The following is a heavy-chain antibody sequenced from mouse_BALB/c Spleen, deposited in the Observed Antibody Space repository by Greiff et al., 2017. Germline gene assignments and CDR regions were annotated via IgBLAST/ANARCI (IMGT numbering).Heavy chain of an antibody. CDR1: GFTFSSYY. CDR2: INSNGGST. CDR3: ARHDDYGYAMDY. D-gene: IGHD1-1*01. V-gene: IGHV5-6-2*01. Sequence: EVQLVESGGGLVKLGGSLKLSCAASGFTFSSYYMSWVRQTPEKRLELVAAINSNGGSTYYPDTVKGRFTISRDNAKNTLYLQMSSLKSEDTALYYCARHDDYGYAMDYWGLGTSVTVSS. J-gene: IGHJ4*01.